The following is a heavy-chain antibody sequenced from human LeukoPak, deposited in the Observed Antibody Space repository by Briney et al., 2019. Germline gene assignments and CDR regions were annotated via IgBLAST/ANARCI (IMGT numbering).Heavy chain of an antibody. Sequence: GGSLRLSCVASGFSVSTNYMNWVRQAPGKGPEWVSVLYDSNENFYLAAVEGRFFISRDSSTNTLYLQMNSLRPEDTAVYYCARGLSGHSIFGSGLSDYWGRGTLVTVSS. J-gene: IGHJ4*02. CDR2: LYDSNEN. CDR1: GFSVSTNY. CDR3: ARGLSGHSIFGSGLSDY. V-gene: IGHV3-53*05. D-gene: IGHD3-22*01.